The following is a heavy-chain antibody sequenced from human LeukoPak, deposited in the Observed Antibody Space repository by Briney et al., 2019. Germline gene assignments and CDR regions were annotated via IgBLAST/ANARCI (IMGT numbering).Heavy chain of an antibody. D-gene: IGHD2-21*01. CDR2: IFPGDSDT. CDR3: AKLFRVLAAGGDPDY. CDR1: GYTFTNYW. Sequence: GESLKISCKSSGYTFTNYWIGWVRQMPGKGLEWMGIIFPGDSDTRYSPSFQGQVSISADKSISTAYQQWSSLKASDTAMYYCAKLFRVLAAGGDPDYWGQGTLVTVSS. J-gene: IGHJ4*02. V-gene: IGHV5-51*01.